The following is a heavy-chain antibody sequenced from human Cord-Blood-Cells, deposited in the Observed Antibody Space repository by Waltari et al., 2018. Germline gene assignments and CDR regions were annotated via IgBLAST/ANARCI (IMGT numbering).Heavy chain of an antibody. CDR1: GYTLTELS. V-gene: IGHV1-24*01. CDR2: FDPEDGET. J-gene: IGHJ5*02. Sequence: QVQLVQSGAEVKKPGASVKVSCKVSGYTLTELSMHWVRQAPGKGLEWMGGFDPEDGETIYAQKCQGRDTMNEDTSTDTAYRELSSLRSEDTAVYYCARGPAARPSYNWFDPWGQGTLVTVSS. D-gene: IGHD6-6*01. CDR3: ARGPAARPSYNWFDP.